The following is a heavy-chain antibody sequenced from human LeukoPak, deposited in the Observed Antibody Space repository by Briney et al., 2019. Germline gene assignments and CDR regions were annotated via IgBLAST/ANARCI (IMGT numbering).Heavy chain of an antibody. J-gene: IGHJ4*02. V-gene: IGHV1-2*06. Sequence: ASVKVSCKTSGYTFIDYYIHWIRQAPGQGLEWMGRINPTTGGTDFAQEFQGKVSMTRDTSISTAYMELSRLGSDDTAVYYCATLGEDNTDTPFDYWGQGTLVTVSS. CDR1: GYTFIDYY. CDR3: ATLGEDNTDTPFDY. CDR2: INPTTGGT. D-gene: IGHD3-16*01.